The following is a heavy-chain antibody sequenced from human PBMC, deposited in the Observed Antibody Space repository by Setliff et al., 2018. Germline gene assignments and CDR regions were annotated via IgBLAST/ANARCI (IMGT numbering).Heavy chain of an antibody. D-gene: IGHD3-10*01. CDR2: INTNTGNP. J-gene: IGHJ6*03. CDR1: GYTFTTYA. CDR3: ARPSRFGTIRYRGDYYMDV. Sequence: ASVKVSCKASGYTFTTYAISWMRQAPGQGLEYMGWINTNTGNPSCAQGFTGRFVFSLDTSVSTAYLQISSLKAEDTAVYYCARPSRFGTIRYRGDYYMDVWGKGTTVTVSS. V-gene: IGHV7-4-1*02.